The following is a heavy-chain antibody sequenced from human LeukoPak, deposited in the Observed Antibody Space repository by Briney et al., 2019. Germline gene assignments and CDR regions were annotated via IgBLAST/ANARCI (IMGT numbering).Heavy chain of an antibody. Sequence: ASVKVSCKASGYTFTSYVISWVRQAPGQGLEWMGWISAYNGNTNYAQKLQGRVTMTTDTSTSTAYMELRSLRSDDTAVYYCARVTYGSGSYYYYYGMDVWGQGTTVTVSS. D-gene: IGHD3-10*01. CDR1: GYTFTSYV. CDR2: ISAYNGNT. V-gene: IGHV1-18*01. CDR3: ARVTYGSGSYYYYYGMDV. J-gene: IGHJ6*02.